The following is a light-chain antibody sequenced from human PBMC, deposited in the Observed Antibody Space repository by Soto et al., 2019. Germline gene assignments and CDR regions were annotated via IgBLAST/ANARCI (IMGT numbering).Light chain of an antibody. CDR2: GAS. CDR3: QHYNNLPRT. J-gene: IGKJ1*01. V-gene: IGKV3-15*01. Sequence: EIVMTQSPATLSVSPGERATLSCRASQSVSSNLAWYQQKPGQAPRLLIYGASTRATGIPATFSGSGSGTEFTLTISSLQSEDFAVYYCQHYNNLPRTFGQGTKVEIK. CDR1: QSVSSN.